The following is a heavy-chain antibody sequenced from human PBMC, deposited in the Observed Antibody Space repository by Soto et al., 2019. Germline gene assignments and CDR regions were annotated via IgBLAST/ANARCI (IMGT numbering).Heavy chain of an antibody. Sequence: EVQLVESGGGLVKPGGSLGLSCAASGLTFKNVWMHWVRQAPGKGLEWVGRIKSKADGETTDYTEPVKGRFTISRDDSKHTLYLQMNSLTTEDTAVYFCNAYYAFGGGQTPLWCQGTLVTVSS. J-gene: IGHJ4*02. V-gene: IGHV3-15*07. CDR1: GLTFKNVW. CDR2: IKSKADGETT. D-gene: IGHD3-3*01. CDR3: NAYYAFGGGQTPL.